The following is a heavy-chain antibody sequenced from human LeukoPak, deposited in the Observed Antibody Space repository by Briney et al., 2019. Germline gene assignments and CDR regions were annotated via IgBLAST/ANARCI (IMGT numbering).Heavy chain of an antibody. D-gene: IGHD5-18*01. J-gene: IGHJ4*02. Sequence: GGSLRLSCAASGFTFSSYSVNWVRQAPGKGLKWVSSISSSSSYIYYADSVKGRFTISRDNAKNSLYLQMNSLRAEDTAVYYCARVFADTAMVDYWGQGTLVTVSS. CDR3: ARVFADTAMVDY. V-gene: IGHV3-21*01. CDR1: GFTFSSYS. CDR2: ISSSSSYI.